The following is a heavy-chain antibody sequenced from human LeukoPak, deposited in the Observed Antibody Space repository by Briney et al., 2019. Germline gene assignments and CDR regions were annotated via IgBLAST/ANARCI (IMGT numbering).Heavy chain of an antibody. J-gene: IGHJ4*02. Sequence: GGSLRLSCAASGFTFSRYAMSWVRQAPGKGLEWVSAISGSGGSTYYADSVKGRFTISRDNSKNTLYLQMNSLRAEDTAVYYCAKDPRIAVALYYFDYWGQGTLVTVSS. V-gene: IGHV3-23*01. CDR2: ISGSGGST. CDR3: AKDPRIAVALYYFDY. CDR1: GFTFSRYA. D-gene: IGHD6-19*01.